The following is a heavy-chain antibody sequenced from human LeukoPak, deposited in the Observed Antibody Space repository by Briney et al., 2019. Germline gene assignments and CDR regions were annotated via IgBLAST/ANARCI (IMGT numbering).Heavy chain of an antibody. CDR3: AAGKRDAFDY. D-gene: IGHD6-13*01. J-gene: IGHJ4*02. CDR1: GFSFTDYP. Sequence: GGSLRLSFATSGFSFTDYPMNWVRQAPGKGLEWISTIRTTAEGAKYAYYADSVKGRVTISRDDGKNTLYLHMNSLRDDDTLLYYSAAGKRDAFDYWGQGILVTVSS. CDR2: IRTTAEGAKYA. V-gene: IGHV3-48*02.